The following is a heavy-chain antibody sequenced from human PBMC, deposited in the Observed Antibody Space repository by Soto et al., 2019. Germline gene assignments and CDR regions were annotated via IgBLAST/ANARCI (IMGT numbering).Heavy chain of an antibody. J-gene: IGHJ4*02. CDR1: GGSISSYY. Sequence: PSETLPLTCTVSGGSISSYYWIWIRQPPGKGLEWIGYIYYSGSTNYNPSLKSRVTISVDTSKNQFSLKMSSVTAADTAVYYCARLATRYYFDYWGQGTLVTVSS. D-gene: IGHD1-1*01. CDR3: ARLATRYYFDY. V-gene: IGHV4-59*01. CDR2: IYYSGST.